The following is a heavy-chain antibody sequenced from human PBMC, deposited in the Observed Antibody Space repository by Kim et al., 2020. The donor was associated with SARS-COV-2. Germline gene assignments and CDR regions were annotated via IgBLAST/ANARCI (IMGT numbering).Heavy chain of an antibody. CDR3: AKASSRGAYLTYFDY. V-gene: IGHV3-23*01. Sequence: DAVKGRFTISRDDSKNTLHLQMNRLRAEDTAVYYCAKASSRGAYLTYFDYWGPGTLVTVSS. J-gene: IGHJ4*02. D-gene: IGHD1-26*01.